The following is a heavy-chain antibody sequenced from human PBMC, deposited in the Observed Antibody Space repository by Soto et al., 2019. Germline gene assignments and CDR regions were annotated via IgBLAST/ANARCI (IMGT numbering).Heavy chain of an antibody. V-gene: IGHV4-39*01. Sequence: TLSLTCTVSGGSISSSSYYWGWIRQPPGKGLEWIGSIYYSGSTYYNPSLKSRVTISVDTSKNQFSLKLSSVTAADTAVYYCSILRPYCSGGSCYLNPSSLLDYWGQGTLVTVSS. CDR3: SILRPYCSGGSCYLNPSSLLDY. J-gene: IGHJ4*02. CDR1: GGSISSSSYY. D-gene: IGHD2-15*01. CDR2: IYYSGST.